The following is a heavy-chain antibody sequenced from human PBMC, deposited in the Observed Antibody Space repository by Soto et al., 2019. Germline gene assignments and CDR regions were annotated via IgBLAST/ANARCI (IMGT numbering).Heavy chain of an antibody. CDR3: ERESFWSGYAYYFDY. Sequence: PGGSLRLSCATSGFTVSSNYMSWVRQAPGKGLEWVSVIYSGGSTYYADSVKGRFTISRDNSKNTLYLQMNSLRAEDTAVYYCERESFWSGYAYYFDYWGQGTPVTVSS. CDR1: GFTVSSNY. V-gene: IGHV3-53*01. D-gene: IGHD3-3*01. J-gene: IGHJ4*02. CDR2: IYSGGST.